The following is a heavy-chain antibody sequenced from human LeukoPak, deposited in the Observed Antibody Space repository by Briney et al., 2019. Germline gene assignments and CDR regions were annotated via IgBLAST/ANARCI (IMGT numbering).Heavy chain of an antibody. CDR2: IKPDGSEK. CDR1: GLIFSKYW. Sequence: PGGSLRLSCAASGLIFSKYWMTWVRQAPGKGLEWVASIKPDGSEKYYLDSVKGRFTISRDNAKNSLYLQMNSLRAEDTALYYCARDPYCSGGSCYSPDDDAFDIWGQGTMVTVSS. D-gene: IGHD2-15*01. J-gene: IGHJ3*02. CDR3: ARDPYCSGGSCYSPDDDAFDI. V-gene: IGHV3-7*03.